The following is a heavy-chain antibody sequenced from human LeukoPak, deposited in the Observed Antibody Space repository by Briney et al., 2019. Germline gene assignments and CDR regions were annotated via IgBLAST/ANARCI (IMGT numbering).Heavy chain of an antibody. CDR2: IYYSGST. Sequence: TSETLSLTCTVSGGSISSSSYYWGWIRQPPGKGLEWIGSIYYSGSTYYNPSLKSRVAISVDTSKNQFSLKLSSVTAADTAVYYCARLLYSGSYYYFDSWGQGTLVTVSS. D-gene: IGHD1-26*01. CDR1: GGSISSSSYY. J-gene: IGHJ4*02. CDR3: ARLLYSGSYYYFDS. V-gene: IGHV4-39*07.